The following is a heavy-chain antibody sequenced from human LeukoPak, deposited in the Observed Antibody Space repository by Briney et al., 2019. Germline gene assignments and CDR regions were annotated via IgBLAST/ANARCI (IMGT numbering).Heavy chain of an antibody. D-gene: IGHD3-10*01. CDR1: GFKFDDYT. CDR2: ISSSSSYI. Sequence: GGSLRLSCVASGFKFDDYTMHWVRQTPGKGLEWVSSISSSSSYIYYADSVKGRFTISRDNAKNSLYLQMNSLRAEDTAVYYCARFTYGSGSYYLYYFDYWGQGTLVTVSS. J-gene: IGHJ4*02. CDR3: ARFTYGSGSYYLYYFDY. V-gene: IGHV3-21*01.